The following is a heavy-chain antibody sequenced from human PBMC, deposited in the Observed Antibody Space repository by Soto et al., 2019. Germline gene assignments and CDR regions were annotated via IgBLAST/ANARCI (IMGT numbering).Heavy chain of an antibody. CDR3: ARDRSSGRTFDY. J-gene: IGHJ4*02. CDR2: INAGNGNT. Sequence: QVQLVQSGAEVKKPGASVKVSCKASGYTFTSYAMHWVRQAPGQRLEWMGWINAGNGNTKYSQKFQGRVTITRDTSASTAYMELSSLRSEDTAVYYCARDRSSGRTFDYWGQGTLVTVSS. D-gene: IGHD6-19*01. V-gene: IGHV1-3*01. CDR1: GYTFTSYA.